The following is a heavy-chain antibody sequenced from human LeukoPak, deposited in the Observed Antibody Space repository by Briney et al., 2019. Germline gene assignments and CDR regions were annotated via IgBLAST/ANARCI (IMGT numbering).Heavy chain of an antibody. V-gene: IGHV4-4*07. D-gene: IGHD6-13*01. CDR1: GGSISSYY. CDR2: IYTSGST. CDR3: ARDFFSIAAAGYYYYYYMDV. J-gene: IGHJ6*03. Sequence: PSETLSLTCTVSGGSISSYYWSWIRQPAGKGLEWIGRIYTSGSTNYNPSLKSRVTMSVGTSKNQFSLKLSSVTAADTAVYYCARDFFSIAAAGYYYYYYMDVWGKGTTVTVSS.